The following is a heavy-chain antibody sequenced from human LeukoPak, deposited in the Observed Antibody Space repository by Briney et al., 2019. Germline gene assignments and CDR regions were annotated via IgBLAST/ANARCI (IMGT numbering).Heavy chain of an antibody. J-gene: IGHJ3*02. CDR1: GFTFSSYS. CDR2: ISSSSSYI. V-gene: IGHV3-21*01. Sequence: GGSLRLSCAASGFTFSSYSMNWVRQAPGKGLEWVSSISSSSSYIYYADSVKGRFTISRDNAKNSLYLQMNSLRAEDAAVYYCARVRMVRVPDAFDIWGQGTMVTVSS. D-gene: IGHD3-10*01. CDR3: ARVRMVRVPDAFDI.